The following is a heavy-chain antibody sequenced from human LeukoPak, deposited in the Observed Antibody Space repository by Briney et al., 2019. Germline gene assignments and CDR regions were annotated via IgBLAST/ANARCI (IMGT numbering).Heavy chain of an antibody. CDR3: ARDKGDRADAFDI. D-gene: IGHD1-14*01. V-gene: IGHV4-31*03. J-gene: IGHJ3*02. CDR1: GGSISSGGYY. Sequence: SETLSHTCTVSGGSISSGGYYWSWIRQHPGKGLEWIGYIYYSGSTYYNPSLKSRVTISVDTSKNQFSLKLSSVTAADAAVYYCARDKGDRADAFDIWGQGTMVTVSS. CDR2: IYYSGST.